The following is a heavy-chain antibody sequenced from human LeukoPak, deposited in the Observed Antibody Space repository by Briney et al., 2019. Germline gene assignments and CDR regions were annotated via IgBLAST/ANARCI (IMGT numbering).Heavy chain of an antibody. Sequence: SETLSLTCTVSGGSISSSSYYWGWIRQPPGKGLEWIGSIYYSGSTYYNPSLKSRVTISVDTSKNQFSLKLSSVTAADTAVYYCARLGAVAGTMTFDYWGQGTLVTVSS. CDR2: IYYSGST. V-gene: IGHV4-39*01. J-gene: IGHJ4*02. D-gene: IGHD6-19*01. CDR1: GGSISSSSYY. CDR3: ARLGAVAGTMTFDY.